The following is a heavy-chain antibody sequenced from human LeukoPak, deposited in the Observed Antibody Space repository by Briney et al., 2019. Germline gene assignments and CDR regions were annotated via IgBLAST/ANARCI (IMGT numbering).Heavy chain of an antibody. CDR2: ISSSGSTI. V-gene: IGHV3-11*04. J-gene: IGHJ6*03. Sequence: GSLRLSCAASGFTFSDYYMSWIRQAPGKGLEWVPYISSSGSTIYYADSVKGRFTISRDNAKNSLYLQMNSLRAEDTAVYYCARALDYYYYMDVWGKGTTVTVSS. CDR1: GFTFSDYY. CDR3: ARALDYYYYMDV.